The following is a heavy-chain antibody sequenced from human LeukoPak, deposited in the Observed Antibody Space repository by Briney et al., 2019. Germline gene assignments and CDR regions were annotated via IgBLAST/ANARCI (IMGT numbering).Heavy chain of an antibody. CDR1: GLTVTNAW. Sequence: GGSLRLSCAASGLTVTNAWMNWVRQAPGKGLEWVSTISGGGGSTYYADSVKGRFTISRDNSKNTLYLQVNSLRAEDTAVYYCAKGGKWDVTPFDYWGQGTLVTVSS. V-gene: IGHV3-23*01. CDR2: ISGGGGST. CDR3: AKGGKWDVTPFDY. J-gene: IGHJ4*02. D-gene: IGHD1-26*01.